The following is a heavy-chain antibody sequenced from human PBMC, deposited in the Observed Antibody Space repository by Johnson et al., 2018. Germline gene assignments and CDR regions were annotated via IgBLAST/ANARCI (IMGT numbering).Heavy chain of an antibody. CDR2: ISYDGSNK. CDR1: GFTFSSYG. J-gene: IGHJ6*02. V-gene: IGHV3-30*18. Sequence: QVQLVESGGGVVQXGRSLRLXCAASGFTFSSYGMHWVRQAPGKGLEWVAVISYDGSNKYYADSVKGRFTISRDNSKNTLYLQMNRLRAEETAGYYCAKDVRGMDVWGQGATVTVSS. CDR3: AKDVRGMDV.